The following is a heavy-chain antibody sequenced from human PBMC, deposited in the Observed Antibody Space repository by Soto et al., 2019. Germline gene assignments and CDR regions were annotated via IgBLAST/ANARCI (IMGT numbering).Heavy chain of an antibody. V-gene: IGHV5-51*01. CDR3: ARFSYDILTGYPAPFDY. Sequence: GESLKISCKGSGYRFTSYWIGWVLQMPGKGLEWMGIIYPGDSDTRYSPSFQGQVTISADKSTSTAYLQWSSLKASDTAMYYCARFSYDILTGYPAPFDYWGQGTLATVSS. CDR1: GYRFTSYW. CDR2: IYPGDSDT. D-gene: IGHD3-9*01. J-gene: IGHJ4*02.